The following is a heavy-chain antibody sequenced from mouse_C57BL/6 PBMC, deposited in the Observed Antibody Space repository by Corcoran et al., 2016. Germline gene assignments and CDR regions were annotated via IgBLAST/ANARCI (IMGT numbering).Heavy chain of an antibody. D-gene: IGHD1-1*01. CDR1: GYTFTDYY. CDR2: INPNNGGT. CDR3: ARSRYPFDY. Sequence: EVQLQQSGPELVKPGASVKISCKASGYTFTDYYMNWVKQSHGKSLEWIGDINPNNGGTSYNQKFKGKATLTVDKSSSTAYMELRSLTSEDSAVYYCARSRYPFDYWGQGTTLTVSS. J-gene: IGHJ2*01. V-gene: IGHV1-26*01.